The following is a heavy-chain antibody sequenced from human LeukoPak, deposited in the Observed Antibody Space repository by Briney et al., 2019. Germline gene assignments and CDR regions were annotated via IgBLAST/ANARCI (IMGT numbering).Heavy chain of an antibody. Sequence: GGSLRLSCTASGFTFSHYWIHWARQAPGKGLVWVSLIHSDGGTTNYADSVKGRFTMSRDNAKNTVYLQMNSLRVEDTAMYYCARDIYSIAEWGQGTLVTVSS. V-gene: IGHV3-74*01. CDR2: IHSDGGTT. CDR1: GFTFSHYW. D-gene: IGHD1-26*01. CDR3: ARDIYSIAE. J-gene: IGHJ4*02.